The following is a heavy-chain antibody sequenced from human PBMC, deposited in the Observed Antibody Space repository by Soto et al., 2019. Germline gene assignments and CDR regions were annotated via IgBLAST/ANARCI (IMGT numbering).Heavy chain of an antibody. CDR1: GYRFNNYW. J-gene: IGHJ6*02. CDR3: ATLAPMRQYYFGIDV. CDR2: IDPSDSYT. V-gene: IGHV5-10-1*01. Sequence: PGESLKISCKGSGYRFNNYWITWVRQMPGKGLEWLARIDPSDSYTNYSPSFEGRVTVSVDKSTSTAYLQWSSLQASDTATNYCATLAPMRQYYFGIDVWGQGTPVTVSS.